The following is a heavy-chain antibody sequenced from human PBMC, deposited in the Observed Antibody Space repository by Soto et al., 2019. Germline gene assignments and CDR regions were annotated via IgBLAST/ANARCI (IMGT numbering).Heavy chain of an antibody. Sequence: GGSLRLSCAASGFTFSSYWMHWVRQAPGKGLVWVSRINSDGSSTSYADSVKGRFTISRDNAKNTLYLQMNSLRAEDTAVYYCARQNGGYDYYYYGMDVWGQGTTVTVSS. D-gene: IGHD5-12*01. CDR1: GFTFSSYW. CDR3: ARQNGGYDYYYYGMDV. V-gene: IGHV3-74*01. CDR2: INSDGSST. J-gene: IGHJ6*02.